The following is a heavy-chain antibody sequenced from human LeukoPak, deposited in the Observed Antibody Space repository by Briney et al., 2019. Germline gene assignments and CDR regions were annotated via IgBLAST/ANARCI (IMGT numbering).Heavy chain of an antibody. D-gene: IGHD3-3*01. V-gene: IGHV3-23*01. J-gene: IGHJ5*02. CDR2: ISGSGGST. Sequence: PGGSLRLPCAASGFTFSSYAMSWVRQAPGKGLEWVSAISGSGGSTYYADSVKGRFTISRDDSKNTLYLQMNSLRAEDTAVYYCAKGFRCAWASWGQGTLVTVSS. CDR1: GFTFSSYA. CDR3: AKGFRCAWAS.